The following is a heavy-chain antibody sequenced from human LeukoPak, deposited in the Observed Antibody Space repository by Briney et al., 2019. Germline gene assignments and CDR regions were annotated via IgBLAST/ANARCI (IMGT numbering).Heavy chain of an antibody. J-gene: IGHJ3*02. Sequence: GGSLRLSCVASGFTFSKYNMNWVRQAPGKGLEWASSISGSGTYIYYADSLKGRFTISRDNAKNSLSLQMNSLRVEDTAVYYCARDPYYDFWSDYGTEAFDIWGQGTMVTVSS. V-gene: IGHV3-21*01. CDR2: ISGSGTYI. D-gene: IGHD3-3*01. CDR1: GFTFSKYN. CDR3: ARDPYYDFWSDYGTEAFDI.